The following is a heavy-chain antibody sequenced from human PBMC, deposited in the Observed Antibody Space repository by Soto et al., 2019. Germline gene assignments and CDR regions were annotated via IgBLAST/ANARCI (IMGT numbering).Heavy chain of an antibody. CDR3: ARGLKTQVELRLGKLYGMDV. Sequence: QVQLVQSGAEVKKPGSSVKVSCKASGGTFSSYAISWVRQAPGQGLEWMGGIIPIFGTANYAQKFQGRVTITADESTSTAYMELSSLRSEDTAVYYCARGLKTQVELRLGKLYGMDVWGQGTTVTVSS. V-gene: IGHV1-69*01. D-gene: IGHD3-16*01. J-gene: IGHJ6*02. CDR1: GGTFSSYA. CDR2: IIPIFGTA.